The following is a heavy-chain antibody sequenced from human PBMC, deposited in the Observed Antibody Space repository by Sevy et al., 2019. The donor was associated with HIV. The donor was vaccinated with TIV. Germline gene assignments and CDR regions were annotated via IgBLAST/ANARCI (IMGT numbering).Heavy chain of an antibody. V-gene: IGHV3-7*03. Sequence: GGSLRLSCAASGFSFSNYWMSWVRQAPGKGLEWVANIKRDGSEKYYVASVKGRFTISRDNAKTSRFLQMNSLRGEDTAVYYCARDCSSASCLWGMDVWGQGPTVTVSS. J-gene: IGHJ6*02. CDR3: ARDCSSASCLWGMDV. D-gene: IGHD2-2*01. CDR1: GFSFSNYW. CDR2: IKRDGSEK.